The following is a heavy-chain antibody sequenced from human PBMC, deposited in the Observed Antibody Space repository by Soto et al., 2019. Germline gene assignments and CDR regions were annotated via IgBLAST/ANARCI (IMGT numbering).Heavy chain of an antibody. CDR3: SIVRVADSPLDH. CDR2: ISYDGSDI. D-gene: IGHD3-10*02. Sequence: QVQLVESGGGVVQPGRSLRLSCAGAGFIFSNYGMHWVRQAPGKGLEWVAFISYDGSDILYADSVKGRFTSSRDNSKSNLFLHMNRPRAEDTAVYFCSIVRVADSPLDHWGQGSMVTVSS. V-gene: IGHV3-30*03. CDR1: GFIFSNYG. J-gene: IGHJ4*02.